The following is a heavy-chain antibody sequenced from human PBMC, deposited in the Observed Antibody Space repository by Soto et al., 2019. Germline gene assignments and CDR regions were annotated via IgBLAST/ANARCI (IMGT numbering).Heavy chain of an antibody. D-gene: IGHD5-12*01. Sequence: QLQLQESGPGLVKPSETLSLTCTVSGGSISSSSYYLGWIRQPPGKGLEWIGSIYYSGSTYYNPSLKSRVTISVDTSKNQFSLKLSSVTAADTAVYYCARRLRPYYFDYWGQGTLVTVSS. V-gene: IGHV4-39*01. J-gene: IGHJ4*02. CDR2: IYYSGST. CDR1: GGSISSSSYY. CDR3: ARRLRPYYFDY.